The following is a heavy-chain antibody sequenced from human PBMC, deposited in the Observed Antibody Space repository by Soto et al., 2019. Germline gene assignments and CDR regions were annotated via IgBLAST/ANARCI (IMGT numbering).Heavy chain of an antibody. Sequence: QVQLQESGPGLVKPSETLSLTCTVSGGSISSYYWSWIRQPPGKGLEWIGYIYYSGSTNYNPSLKSRVTISVDTSKNQVSLKLSCVTAADTAAYYCARGGYCSSTSCYAPYYYYMDVWGKGTTVTVSS. V-gene: IGHV4-59*01. CDR3: ARGGYCSSTSCYAPYYYYMDV. J-gene: IGHJ6*03. D-gene: IGHD2-2*01. CDR2: IYYSGST. CDR1: GGSISSYY.